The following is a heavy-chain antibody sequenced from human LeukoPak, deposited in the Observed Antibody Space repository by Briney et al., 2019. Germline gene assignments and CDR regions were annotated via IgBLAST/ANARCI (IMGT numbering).Heavy chain of an antibody. Sequence: GGSLRLSCAASGFTFSSYGMHWVRQAPGKGLEWVAVISYDGSNKYYADSVKGRFTISRDNSKNTLYLQMNSLRAEDTAVYYCAKDQNRLWTAAYYFDYWGQGTLVTVSS. CDR3: AKDQNRLWTAAYYFDY. CDR1: GFTFSSYG. D-gene: IGHD6-13*01. V-gene: IGHV3-30*18. J-gene: IGHJ4*02. CDR2: ISYDGSNK.